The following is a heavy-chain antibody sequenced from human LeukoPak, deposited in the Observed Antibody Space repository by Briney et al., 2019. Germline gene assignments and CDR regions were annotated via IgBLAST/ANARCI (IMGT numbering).Heavy chain of an antibody. CDR3: ARALYGDYVNWFDP. CDR2: IYYSGST. V-gene: IGHV4-59*01. CDR1: GGSISSYY. D-gene: IGHD4-17*01. J-gene: IGHJ5*02. Sequence: PSETLSLTCTVSGGSISSYYWSWIRQPPGKGLEWIGYIYYSGSTNYNPSLKSRVTISVDTSKNQFSLKLSSVTAADTAVYYCARALYGDYVNWFDPWGQEPWSPSPQ.